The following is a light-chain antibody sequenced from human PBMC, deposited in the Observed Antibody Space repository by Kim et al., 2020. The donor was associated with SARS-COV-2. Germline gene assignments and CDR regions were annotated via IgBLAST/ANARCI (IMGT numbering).Light chain of an antibody. CDR2: GKN. CDR3: NSRDSRGNHP. Sequence: SSELTQDPAVSVALGQTVRITCQGDSLRNYFASWYQQRPGQAPILVIYGKNNRPSGIPDRFSGSSSGDTASLTNTGAQAEDEADYYCNSRDSRGNHPFGGGTQLTVL. CDR1: SLRNYF. J-gene: IGLJ2*01. V-gene: IGLV3-19*01.